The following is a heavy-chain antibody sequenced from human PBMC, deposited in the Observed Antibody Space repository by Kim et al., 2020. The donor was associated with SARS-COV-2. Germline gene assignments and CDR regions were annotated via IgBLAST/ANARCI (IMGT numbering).Heavy chain of an antibody. Sequence: ASVKVSCKASGYTFTSYGISWVRQAPGQGLEWMGWISAYNGNTNYAQKLQGRVTMTTDTSTSTAYMELRSLRSDDTAVYYCARDGGIQLWLQSYYYYYGMDVWGQGTTVTVSS. J-gene: IGHJ6*02. D-gene: IGHD5-18*01. CDR1: GYTFTSYG. CDR3: ARDGGIQLWLQSYYYYYGMDV. CDR2: ISAYNGNT. V-gene: IGHV1-18*01.